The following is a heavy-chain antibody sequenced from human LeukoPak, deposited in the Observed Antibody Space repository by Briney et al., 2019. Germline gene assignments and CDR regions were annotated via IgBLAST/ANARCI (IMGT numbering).Heavy chain of an antibody. CDR2: IYDSGST. D-gene: IGHD5-12*01. J-gene: IGHJ6*02. Sequence: SETLSLTCTVSGGSIRSSYYYWGWIRQPPGKGLEWIGSIYDSGSTYYNPSLKSRVTISVDTSKNQFSLKLSSVTAADTAVYYCARGRLRYYYYGMDVWGQGTTVTVSS. CDR1: GGSIRSSYYY. CDR3: ARGRLRYYYYGMDV. V-gene: IGHV4-39*01.